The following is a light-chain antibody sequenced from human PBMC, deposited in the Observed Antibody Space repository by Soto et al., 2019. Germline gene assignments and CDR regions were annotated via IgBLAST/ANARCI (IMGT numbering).Light chain of an antibody. CDR3: QQYNSYSVT. CDR1: QSISNW. CDR2: KAS. V-gene: IGKV1-5*03. J-gene: IGKJ2*01. Sequence: DIPMTQSPSTLSASVGDRVTITCRASQSISNWLAWYQQKPGKAPNLLIYKASSLESGVPSRFSGSGSGTEFTLTISSLQPDDFATYYCQQYNSYSVTFGQGTKLEIK.